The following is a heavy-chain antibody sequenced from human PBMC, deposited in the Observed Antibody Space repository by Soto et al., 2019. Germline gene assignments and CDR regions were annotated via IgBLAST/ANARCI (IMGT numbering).Heavy chain of an antibody. CDR1: GFPFGSLD. V-gene: IGHV3-23*01. Sequence: EVQLLESGGGLEQPGGPWGLSGAAPGFPFGSLDMTGVPQAPGKALEWVSSISVIDPGTYYADSVKGRFTTSRDISKNTLFLQMDSLRAEDTALYYCTKGTWLDIWGQGTMVTVSS. CDR2: ISVIDPGT. J-gene: IGHJ3*02. CDR3: TKGTWLDI. D-gene: IGHD6-19*01.